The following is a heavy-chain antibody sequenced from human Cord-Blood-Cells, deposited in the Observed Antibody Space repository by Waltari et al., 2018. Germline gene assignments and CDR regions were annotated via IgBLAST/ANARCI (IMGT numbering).Heavy chain of an antibody. V-gene: IGHV1-18*01. D-gene: IGHD3-10*01. CDR1: GYTFTSYG. CDR3: SRLYGSGSYYIYPFDY. Sequence: QVQLVQSGAEVKKPGASVTVSCKASGYTFTSYGISWVRQAPGQGLEWMGWISAYNGHTNYAQKLQGRVTMTTDTSTSTAYMELRSLRSDDTAVYYCSRLYGSGSYYIYPFDYWGQGTLVTVSS. J-gene: IGHJ4*02. CDR2: ISAYNGHT.